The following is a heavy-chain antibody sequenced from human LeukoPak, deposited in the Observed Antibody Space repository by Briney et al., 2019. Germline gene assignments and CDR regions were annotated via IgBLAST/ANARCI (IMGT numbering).Heavy chain of an antibody. J-gene: IGHJ6*04. CDR3: ARVGALGYCSSTSCPVYHYGMDV. CDR2: INHSGST. Sequence: SEALSLTCAVYGGSFSGYYWSWIRQPPGKGLEWIGEINHSGSTNYNPSLKSRVTISVDTSKNQSSLKLSSVTAADTAVYYCARVGALGYCSSTSCPVYHYGMDVWGKGTTVTVSS. CDR1: GGSFSGYY. D-gene: IGHD2-2*01. V-gene: IGHV4-34*01.